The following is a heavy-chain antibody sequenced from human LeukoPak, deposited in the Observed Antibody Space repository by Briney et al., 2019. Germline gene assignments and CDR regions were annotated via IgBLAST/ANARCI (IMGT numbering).Heavy chain of an antibody. CDR3: ARDHGDYANWFDP. D-gene: IGHD4-17*01. V-gene: IGHV4-30-2*01. CDR1: GGSISSGGYY. Sequence: PSETLTLTCTVSGGSISSGGYYCSWIRQPPGKGLEWIGYIYHSGSTYYNPSLKSRVTISVDRSKNQFSLKLSSVTAADTAVYYCARDHGDYANWFDPWGQGTLVTVSS. CDR2: IYHSGST. J-gene: IGHJ5*02.